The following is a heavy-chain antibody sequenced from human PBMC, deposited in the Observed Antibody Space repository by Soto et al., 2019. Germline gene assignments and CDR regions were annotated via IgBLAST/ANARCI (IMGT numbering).Heavy chain of an antibody. CDR2: ISGSGGST. V-gene: IGHV3-23*01. J-gene: IGHJ4*02. D-gene: IGHD3-3*01. CDR3: AKDAKYYDFWSGYTYYFDY. CDR1: GFTFSSYA. Sequence: GGSLRLSCAASGFTFSSYAMSWVRQAPGKGLEWVSAISGSGGSTYYADSVKGRFTISRDNSKNTLYLQMNSLRAEETAVYYCAKDAKYYDFWSGYTYYFDYWGQGTLVTVSS.